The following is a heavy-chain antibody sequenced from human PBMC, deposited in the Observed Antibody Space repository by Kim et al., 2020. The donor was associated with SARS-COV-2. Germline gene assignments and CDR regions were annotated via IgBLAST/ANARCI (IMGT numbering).Heavy chain of an antibody. D-gene: IGHD3-3*01. CDR3: ARRASVFGVVGHFDS. Sequence: ASVKVSCKTSGYNFVSYAIHWVRQAPGQRPEWMGWINTGNGQTKYSGNFQGRVSITRDISATTVYMDLSSLTSEDMGVYHCARRASVFGVVGHFDSWGQG. V-gene: IGHV1-3*04. CDR2: INTGNGQT. J-gene: IGHJ5*01. CDR1: GYNFVSYA.